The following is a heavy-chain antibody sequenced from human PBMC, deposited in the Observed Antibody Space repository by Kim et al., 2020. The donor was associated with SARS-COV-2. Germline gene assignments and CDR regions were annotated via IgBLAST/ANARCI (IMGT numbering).Heavy chain of an antibody. Sequence: SQTLSLTCAISGDSVSSNSAAWNWIRQSPSRGLEWLGRTYYRSKWYNDYAVSVKSRITINPDTSKNQFSLQLNSVTPEDTAVYYCASQPAVAGTGPFDYWGQGTLVTVSS. CDR1: GDSVSSNSAA. CDR2: TYYRSKWYN. V-gene: IGHV6-1*01. CDR3: ASQPAVAGTGPFDY. D-gene: IGHD6-19*01. J-gene: IGHJ4*02.